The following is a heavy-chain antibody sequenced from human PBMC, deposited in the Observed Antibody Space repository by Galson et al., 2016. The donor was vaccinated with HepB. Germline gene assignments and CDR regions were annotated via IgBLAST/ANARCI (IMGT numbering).Heavy chain of an antibody. CDR2: ISSSSGTI. CDR1: GFTLSRYS. CDR3: ARDTPSTSGWSPYYYYAMDV. J-gene: IGHJ6*02. D-gene: IGHD6-19*01. Sequence: SLRLSCAASGFTLSRYSMNWVRQAPGKGLEWVSYISSSSGTIYYADSVKGRFTISRDNAKNSLYLRMNSLRDEDTSVYYCARDTPSTSGWSPYYYYAMDVWGQGTTVTVSS. V-gene: IGHV3-48*02.